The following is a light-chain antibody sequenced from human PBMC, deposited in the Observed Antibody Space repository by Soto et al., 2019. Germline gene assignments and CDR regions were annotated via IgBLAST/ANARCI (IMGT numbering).Light chain of an antibody. Sequence: QSALTQPASVSGSPGQSITISCTGTSSDVGDYPYVSWYQQHPGKVPKLIIYEVTNRPSGVSGRFSGSKSENTASLTISGLQAADEADYYCSSYSRTNTLVFGSGTKVTVL. CDR2: EVT. V-gene: IGLV2-14*01. CDR3: SSYSRTNTLV. CDR1: SSDVGDYPY. J-gene: IGLJ6*01.